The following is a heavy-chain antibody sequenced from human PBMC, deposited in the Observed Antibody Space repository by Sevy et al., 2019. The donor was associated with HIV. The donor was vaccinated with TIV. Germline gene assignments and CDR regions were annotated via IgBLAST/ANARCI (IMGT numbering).Heavy chain of an antibody. CDR2: ISAYNGNT. CDR1: GYTFTNYG. D-gene: IGHD3-22*01. J-gene: IGHJ4*02. Sequence: ASVKVSCKASGYTFTNYGITWVRQAPGQGLEWMGWISAYNGNTEYAQSFQGRITMTTDTSTSTAYMELRSLRSDDTAVYYCARDESFSLIVEDLDYWGQGTLVTVSS. V-gene: IGHV1-18*01. CDR3: ARDESFSLIVEDLDY.